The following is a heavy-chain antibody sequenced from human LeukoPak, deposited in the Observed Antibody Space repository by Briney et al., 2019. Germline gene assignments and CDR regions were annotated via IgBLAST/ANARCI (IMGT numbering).Heavy chain of an antibody. CDR2: INHSGST. Sequence: SETLSLTCAVYGGSFSGYYWSWDRQPPGKGLEWRGEINHSGSTNYNPSLKSRVTISVDTSKNQFSLKLSSVTAADTAVYYCATGVVTTLQYWFDPWGQGTLVTVSS. V-gene: IGHV4-34*01. CDR1: GGSFSGYY. CDR3: ATGVVTTLQYWFDP. J-gene: IGHJ5*02. D-gene: IGHD2-21*02.